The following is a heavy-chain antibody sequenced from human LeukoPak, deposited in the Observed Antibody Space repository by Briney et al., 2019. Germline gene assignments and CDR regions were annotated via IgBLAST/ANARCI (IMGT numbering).Heavy chain of an antibody. CDR1: GGSISSRSYA. CDR3: AKGYTNGVNQEVWLDP. D-gene: IGHD2-8*01. Sequence: SETLSLTCTVSGGSISSRSYAWAWIRQPPGKGLEWLGYLYYSGTTDYNPSFKRRVTMSLDSSKSQLSLKLISVTAADTAVYYCAKGYTNGVNQEVWLDPWGQGTLVTVSS. J-gene: IGHJ5*02. CDR2: LYYSGTT. V-gene: IGHV4-61*05.